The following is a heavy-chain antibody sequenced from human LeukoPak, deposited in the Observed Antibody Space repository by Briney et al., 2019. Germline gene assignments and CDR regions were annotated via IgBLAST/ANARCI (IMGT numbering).Heavy chain of an antibody. CDR2: ISGIANAI. D-gene: IGHD1-1*01. V-gene: IGHV3-23*01. J-gene: IGHJ4*02. CDR3: ARHLATSGSYPLDY. Sequence: GGSLRLSCAASGFTFSDYALRCVRQAPGKGLEWVSAISGIANAIFYADSVKGRFTISRDSSKNTLSLQMASLRAEDTAVYYCARHLATSGSYPLDYWGQGTLVSVSS. CDR1: GFTFSDYA.